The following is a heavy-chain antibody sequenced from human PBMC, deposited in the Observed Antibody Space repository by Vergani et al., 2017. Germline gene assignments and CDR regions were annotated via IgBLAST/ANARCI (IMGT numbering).Heavy chain of an antibody. D-gene: IGHD3-22*01. Sequence: QGQLAQSGAEVKKPGSSVKVSCKASGGTFSSNSISWVRQAPGQGLEWMGRIIPIFGTTSYAQKFQCRVTILADESTSTAYMELSILRSEDTAVYYCSRSSGYYSYYFDFWCQGTLVTVSS. V-gene: IGHV1-69*13. CDR1: GGTFSSNS. CDR3: SRSSGYYSYYFDF. CDR2: IIPIFGTT. J-gene: IGHJ4*02.